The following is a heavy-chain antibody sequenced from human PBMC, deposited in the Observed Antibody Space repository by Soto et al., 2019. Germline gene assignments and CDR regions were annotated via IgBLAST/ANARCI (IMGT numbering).Heavy chain of an antibody. CDR3: VRPSRYCSSTSCNFDY. CDR2: IIPIFGTA. J-gene: IGHJ4*02. Sequence: SVKVSCKASGGTFSSYAISWVRQAPGQGLEWMGGIIPIFGTANYAQKFQGRVTITADESTSTAYMELSSLRSEDTAVYYCVRPSRYCSSTSCNFDYWGQGTLVTVSS. V-gene: IGHV1-69*13. D-gene: IGHD2-2*01. CDR1: GGTFSSYA.